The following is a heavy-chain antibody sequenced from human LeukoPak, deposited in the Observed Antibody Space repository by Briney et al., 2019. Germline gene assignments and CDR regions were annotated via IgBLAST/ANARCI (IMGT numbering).Heavy chain of an antibody. CDR1: GFTFSSHA. Sequence: GGSLRLSCAASGFTFSSHAMGWVRQAPGKGLEWVSSISSSSSYIYYTDSVKGRFTISRDNAKNSLYLQMNSLRAEDTAVYYCARGVNPKLRYFDWLHHYYFDYWGQGTLVTVSS. D-gene: IGHD3-9*01. CDR2: ISSSSSYI. CDR3: ARGVNPKLRYFDWLHHYYFDY. J-gene: IGHJ4*02. V-gene: IGHV3-21*01.